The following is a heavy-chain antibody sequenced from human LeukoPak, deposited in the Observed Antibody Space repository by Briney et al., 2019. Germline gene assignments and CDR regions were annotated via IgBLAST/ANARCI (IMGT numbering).Heavy chain of an antibody. CDR3: AREGNYYDSNFYYPQYFQH. CDR1: GDSVSSNTAA. J-gene: IGHJ1*01. Sequence: SQTLSLTCAISGDSVSSNTAAWNWIRQSPSRGLERLGRTYYRSKWYNDYAVSVKSRITLNPDTSKNQFSLHLNSVTPEDTAVYYCAREGNYYDSNFYYPQYFQHWGQGTLVTVSS. D-gene: IGHD3-22*01. V-gene: IGHV6-1*01. CDR2: TYYRSKWYN.